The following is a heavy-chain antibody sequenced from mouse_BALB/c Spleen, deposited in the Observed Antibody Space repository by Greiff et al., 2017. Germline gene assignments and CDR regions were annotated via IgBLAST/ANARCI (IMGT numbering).Heavy chain of an antibody. CDR2: INSNGGST. CDR3: ARHSAYAMDY. V-gene: IGHV5-6-2*01. CDR1: GFTFSSYY. Sequence: EVKLVESGGGLVKLGGSLKLSCAASGFTFSSYYMSWVRQTPEKRLELVAAINSNGGSTYYPDTVKGRFTSSRDNAKNTLYLQMSSLKSEDTALYYCARHSAYAMDYWGQGTSVTVSS. J-gene: IGHJ4*01.